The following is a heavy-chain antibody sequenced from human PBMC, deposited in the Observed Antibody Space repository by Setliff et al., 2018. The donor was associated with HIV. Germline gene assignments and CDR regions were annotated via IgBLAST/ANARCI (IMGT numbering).Heavy chain of an antibody. CDR3: ARVGNNRLQFFDH. Sequence: GASVKVSCKASGYTFNIYAINWVRQAPGQGLEWMGWINAGNGNREYSPKFQGRVTITADTSASTMYMELSSLRSEDTAVYYCARVGNNRLQFFDHWGQGTLVTVSS. CDR2: INAGNGNR. J-gene: IGHJ4*02. V-gene: IGHV1-3*01. CDR1: GYTFNIYA. D-gene: IGHD5-12*01.